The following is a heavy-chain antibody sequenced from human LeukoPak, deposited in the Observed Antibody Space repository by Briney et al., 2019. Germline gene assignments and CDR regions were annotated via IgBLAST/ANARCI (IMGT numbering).Heavy chain of an antibody. D-gene: IGHD4-17*01. V-gene: IGHV4-30-4*01. J-gene: IGHJ4*02. CDR3: ARVRYGDYFFDY. CDR2: IYYSGST. Sequence: SETLSLTCTVSGGSISSGDYYWSWIRQPPGKGLERIGYIYYSGSTYHNPALKSRVSMSVDTSKNQFSLKLSSVTAADTAVYYCARVRYGDYFFDYWGQGTLVTVSS. CDR1: GGSISSGDYY.